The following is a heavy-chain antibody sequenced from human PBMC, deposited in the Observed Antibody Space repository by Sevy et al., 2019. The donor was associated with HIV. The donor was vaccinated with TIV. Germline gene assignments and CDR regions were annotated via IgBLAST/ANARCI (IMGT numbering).Heavy chain of an antibody. J-gene: IGHJ4*01. Sequence: GGSLRLSCAASGFSFMPYAMSWVRQAPGKGLEWVSGISGSSGLTYYADSVKGRFTISRDNSKNTLYLQMKNLRAADTAVYYCAEGTVAAPVGNCFDHWGHGALVTVSS. CDR3: AEGTVAAPVGNCFDH. V-gene: IGHV3-23*01. CDR1: GFSFMPYA. D-gene: IGHD6-25*01. CDR2: ISGSSGLT.